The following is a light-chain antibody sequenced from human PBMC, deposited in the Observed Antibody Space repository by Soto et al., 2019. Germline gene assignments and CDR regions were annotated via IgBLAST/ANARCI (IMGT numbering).Light chain of an antibody. CDR2: WAS. CDR1: QSVLYSSNNKNY. Sequence: DIGMTQSPGALAVSLGEKATINCKSSQSVLYSSNNKNYLAWYQQKPGQPPKXXIYWASTRESGVPDRFSGSGYGTDFNLTISSLQAEDVAVYYCQQYYSTPRTFGQGTKVDIK. J-gene: IGKJ1*01. CDR3: QQYYSTPRT. V-gene: IGKV4-1*01.